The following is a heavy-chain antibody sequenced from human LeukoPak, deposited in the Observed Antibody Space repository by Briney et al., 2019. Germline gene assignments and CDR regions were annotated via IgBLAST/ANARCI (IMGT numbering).Heavy chain of an antibody. CDR1: GGSISSYY. D-gene: IGHD1-14*01. Sequence: SETLSLTCTVSGGSISSYYWSWIRQPPGKGLEWIGYIYTSGSTNYNPSLKSRVTISVDTSKNQFSLKLSSVTAADTAVYYCATQEPRIHYYDYWGQGTLVTVSS. CDR3: ATQEPRIHYYDY. V-gene: IGHV4-4*09. J-gene: IGHJ4*02. CDR2: IYTSGST.